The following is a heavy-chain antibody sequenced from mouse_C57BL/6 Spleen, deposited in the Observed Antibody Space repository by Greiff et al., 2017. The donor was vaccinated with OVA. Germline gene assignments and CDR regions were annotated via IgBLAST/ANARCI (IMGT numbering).Heavy chain of an antibody. CDR2: INPYNGGT. CDR1: GYTFTDYY. CDR3: ASRWITTGVAAMDY. D-gene: IGHD2-4*01. J-gene: IGHJ4*01. Sequence: EVQLQQSGPVLVKPGASVKLSCKASGYTFTDYYMNWVKQSHGKSLEWIGIINPYNGGTSYNQKFKGQATLTVDKSSSTAYMVLNSLTSEDSAVYYGASRWITTGVAAMDYWGQGTSVTVSS. V-gene: IGHV1-19*01.